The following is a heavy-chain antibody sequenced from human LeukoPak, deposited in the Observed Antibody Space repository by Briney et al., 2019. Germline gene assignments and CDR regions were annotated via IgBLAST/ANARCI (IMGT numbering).Heavy chain of an antibody. J-gene: IGHJ6*04. Sequence: GGSLRLSCAVSGFTFSDYWMTWVRQAPGRGLEWVANIKEDGSDKQYVDSVQGRFTISRDNAENSLYLQTNSLRAEDTAVYYCVRESSVWVGPGIGRPLDVWGKGTAVTVSS. CDR2: IKEDGSDK. CDR1: GFTFSDYW. V-gene: IGHV3-7*01. CDR3: VRESSVWVGPGIGRPLDV. D-gene: IGHD3-16*01.